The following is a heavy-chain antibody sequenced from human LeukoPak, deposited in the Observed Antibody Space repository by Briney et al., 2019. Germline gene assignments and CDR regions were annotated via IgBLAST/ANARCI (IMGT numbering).Heavy chain of an antibody. J-gene: IGHJ4*01. D-gene: IGHD3-3*01. V-gene: IGHV4-39*07. Sequence: SETLSLTCTVSGGSLSSSSFYWGWIRQPPGKGLEWIGSIYYSGSTYYNPSLKSRVTISVDTSKNQFSLKLSSVTAADTAVYYCASEQQIFGVVTNCDYSGDGTPVTPSS. CDR2: IYYSGST. CDR3: ASEQQIFGVVTNCDY. CDR1: GGSLSSSSFY.